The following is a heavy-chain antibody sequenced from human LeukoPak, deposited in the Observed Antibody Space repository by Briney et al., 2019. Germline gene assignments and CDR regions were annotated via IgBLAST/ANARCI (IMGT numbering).Heavy chain of an antibody. D-gene: IGHD3-10*01. V-gene: IGHV4-34*01. CDR2: INHSGST. CDR3: ARAAVTLSRFRGVFDY. Sequence: SETLSLTCAVYGGSFSGYYWSWIRQPPGKGLEWIGEINHSGSTNYNPSLKSRVTISVDTSKNQFSLKLSSVTAADTAVYYCARAAVTLSRFRGVFDYWGQGTLVTVSS. CDR1: GGSFSGYY. J-gene: IGHJ4*02.